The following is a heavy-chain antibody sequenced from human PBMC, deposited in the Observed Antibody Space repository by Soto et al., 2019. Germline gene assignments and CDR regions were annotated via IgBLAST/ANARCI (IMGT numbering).Heavy chain of an antibody. CDR1: GFTFTTYA. CDR3: ARNSGTFVTSSRVFDF. Sequence: GSLRLSCAASGFTFTTYAMSWVRQAPGKGLEWVSIISGSGDTTTYADSVKGRFTVSRDNSKNTVFLQMNSLRVEDTAVYYCARNSGTFVTSSRVFDFWGQGTPVTVSS. J-gene: IGHJ4*02. CDR2: ISGSGDTT. D-gene: IGHD3-10*01. V-gene: IGHV3-23*01.